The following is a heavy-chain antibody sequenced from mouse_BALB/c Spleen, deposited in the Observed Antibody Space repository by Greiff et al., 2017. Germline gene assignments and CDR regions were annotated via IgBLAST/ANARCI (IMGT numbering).Heavy chain of an antibody. CDR2: IWAGGST. J-gene: IGHJ3*01. CDR1: GFSLTSYG. CDR3: AREADWFAY. V-gene: IGHV2-9*02. Sequence: VMLVESGPGLVAPSQSLSITCTVSGFSLTSYGVHWVRQPPGKGLEWLGVIWAGGSTNYNSALMSRLSISKDNSKSQVFLKMNSLQTDDTAMYYCAREADWFAYWGQGTLVTVSA.